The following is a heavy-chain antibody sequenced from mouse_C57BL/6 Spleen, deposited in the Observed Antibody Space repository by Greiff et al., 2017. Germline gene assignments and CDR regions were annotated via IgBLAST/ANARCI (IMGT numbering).Heavy chain of an antibody. J-gene: IGHJ1*03. CDR1: GYSITSGYD. CDR2: IRYSGST. V-gene: IGHV3-1*01. CDR3: ARARWDPYCDFEV. D-gene: IGHD4-1*01. Sequence: EVKLVESGPGMVKPSQSLSLTCTVTGYSITSGYDWHWIRHFPGNKLEWMGYIRYSGSTNYNPSLKSRISLTHDTSKNHFFLKLNSVTTEDTATYYCARARWDPYCDFEVWGTGTTVTVSS.